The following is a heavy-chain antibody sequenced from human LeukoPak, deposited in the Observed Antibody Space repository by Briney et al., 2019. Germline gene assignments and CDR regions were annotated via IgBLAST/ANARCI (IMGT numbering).Heavy chain of an antibody. CDR2: ISSSSSYI. CDR3: ARERSENWFDP. Sequence: GGSLRLSCAASGFTFSSYSMNWVRQAPGKGLEWVSSISSSSSYIYYADSVKGRFTISRDNAKNSLYLQMNSLRAEDTAVYYCARERSENWFDPWGQGTLVTVSS. CDR1: GFTFSSYS. V-gene: IGHV3-21*04. J-gene: IGHJ5*02. D-gene: IGHD1-14*01.